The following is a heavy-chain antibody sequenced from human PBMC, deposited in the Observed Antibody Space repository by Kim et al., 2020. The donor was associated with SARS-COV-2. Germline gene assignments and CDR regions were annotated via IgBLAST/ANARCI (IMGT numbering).Heavy chain of an antibody. J-gene: IGHJ5*02. D-gene: IGHD3-9*01. CDR1: GVSISSYY. V-gene: IGHV4-59*01. Sequence: SETLSLTCNVSGVSISSYYWSWIRQPPGKGLEWIGYIYYSGSTNYNPSLKSRVTISVHTSKNQLSLKLSSVTAADTAVYYCASTSILAGYSGWFDPWGQGTLVTVSS. CDR3: ASTSILAGYSGWFDP. CDR2: IYYSGST.